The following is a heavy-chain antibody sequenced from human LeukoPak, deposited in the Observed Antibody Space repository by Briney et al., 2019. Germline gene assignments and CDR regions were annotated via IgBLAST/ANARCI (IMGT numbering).Heavy chain of an antibody. Sequence: PSETLSLTCAVYGGSFSGYYWRWIRQPPGKGLEWMWENNHSRRTNSNPPLKSRVTISVDTSKNQSSLKLSSVTAADTAVYYCARVWGRYCSGGSCYGFRWFDPWGEGTLVTVSS. D-gene: IGHD2-15*01. CDR1: GGSFSGYY. CDR3: ARVWGRYCSGGSCYGFRWFDP. J-gene: IGHJ5*02. CDR2: NNHSRRT. V-gene: IGHV4-34*01.